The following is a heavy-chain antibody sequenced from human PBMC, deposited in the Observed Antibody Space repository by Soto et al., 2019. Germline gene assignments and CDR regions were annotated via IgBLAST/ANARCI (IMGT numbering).Heavy chain of an antibody. CDR2: ISYDGSNK. Sequence: PGGSLRLSCAASGFPFSSYGMHWVRQAPGKGLEWVAVISYDGSNKYYADSVKGRFTISRDNSKNTLYLQMNSLRAEDTAVYYCAKDRAGPLEYWGQGTQVTLSS. CDR3: AKDRAGPLEY. J-gene: IGHJ4*02. V-gene: IGHV3-30*18. CDR1: GFPFSSYG. D-gene: IGHD6-13*01.